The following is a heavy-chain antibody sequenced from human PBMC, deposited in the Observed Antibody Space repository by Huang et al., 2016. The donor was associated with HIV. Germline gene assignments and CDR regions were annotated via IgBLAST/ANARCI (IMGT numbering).Heavy chain of an antibody. CDR3: ARGTAAAHSDY. V-gene: IGHV4-34*01. CDR2: INHSGDT. CDR1: GGSFSGYN. J-gene: IGHJ4*02. D-gene: IGHD6-13*01. Sequence: QVQLQQWGAGLLKPSETLSLTCAVYGGSFSGYNWRWIRQSPGKGLEWIGEINHSGDTNYNPSLKSRVTISVDTSKNQFSLKLSSVTAADTAVYYCARGTAAAHSDYWGQGTLVTVYS.